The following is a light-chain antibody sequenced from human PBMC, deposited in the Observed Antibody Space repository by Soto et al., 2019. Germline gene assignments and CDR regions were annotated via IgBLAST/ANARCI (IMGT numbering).Light chain of an antibody. CDR2: GAS. Sequence: EIVLTQSPGTLSLSPGERATHSCRASQSVSSSYLAWYQQKPGQAPRLLIYGASSRATGIPDRFSGSGSGTDFTRTISILEPEDFAVYYCQQYGSSPLTFGGGTKVEIQ. CDR1: QSVSSSY. J-gene: IGKJ4*01. CDR3: QQYGSSPLT. V-gene: IGKV3-20*01.